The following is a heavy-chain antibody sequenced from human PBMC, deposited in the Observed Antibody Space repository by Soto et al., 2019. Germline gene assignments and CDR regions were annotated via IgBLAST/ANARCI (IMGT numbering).Heavy chain of an antibody. V-gene: IGHV1-18*01. CDR3: ARDGRYSGSYGGYYFDY. J-gene: IGHJ4*02. CDR2: ISANNGNT. D-gene: IGHD1-26*01. Sequence: QVQLVQSGAEVKKPGASVQVSCKASGYTFTSYGISWVRQAPGQGLEWMGWISANNGNTNYAQKIQGRVTMTTDTSTSTAYMELRSLRSDDTAVYYCARDGRYSGSYGGYYFDYWGQGTLVTVSS. CDR1: GYTFTSYG.